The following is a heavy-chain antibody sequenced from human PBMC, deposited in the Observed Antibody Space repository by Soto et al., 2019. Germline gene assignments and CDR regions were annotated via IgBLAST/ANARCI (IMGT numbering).Heavy chain of an antibody. CDR1: GDSIIGIYH. V-gene: IGHV4-38-2*01. D-gene: IGHD2-2*01. J-gene: IGHJ6*02. CDR3: ASRQYQLILGTNYGMDV. CDR2: IYHSGTT. Sequence: SETLSLTCAVSGDSIIGIYHWAWIRPPPGRGLEWIGSIYHSGTTYYTPSIKSRVTISVDTSKNQFSLKLSSVTAADKAVYYCASRQYQLILGTNYGMDVWGQGTTVTSP.